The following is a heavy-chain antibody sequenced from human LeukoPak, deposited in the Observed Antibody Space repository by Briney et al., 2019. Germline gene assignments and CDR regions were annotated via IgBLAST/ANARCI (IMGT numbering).Heavy chain of an antibody. J-gene: IGHJ4*02. V-gene: IGHV3-23*01. CDR2: ISTSGGST. Sequence: GGSLRLSCAASGFTFSSYAMSWVRQAPGEGLDWVSAISTSGGSTYYSDSVKGRSTISRDNSKNTLYLQMNSLRAEDTAVYYCAKDRVQLWLGKIDYWGQGTLVTVSS. CDR3: AKDRVQLWLGKIDY. CDR1: GFTFSSYA. D-gene: IGHD5-18*01.